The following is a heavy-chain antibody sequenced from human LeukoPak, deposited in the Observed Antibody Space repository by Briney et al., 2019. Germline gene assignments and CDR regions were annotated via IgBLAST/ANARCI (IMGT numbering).Heavy chain of an antibody. CDR3: TTDLRWESPPPDY. Sequence: GGSLRLSRVASGFTFSDAWMRLARQTPGKGLEWVGRIKSKSYGETTDYATPVKGRFTISRDDSENTLYLQMNSLKIEDTALYYCTTDLRWESPPPDYWGQGTLVTVSS. CDR2: IKSKSYGETT. V-gene: IGHV3-15*01. J-gene: IGHJ4*02. D-gene: IGHD2-21*01. CDR1: GFTFSDAW.